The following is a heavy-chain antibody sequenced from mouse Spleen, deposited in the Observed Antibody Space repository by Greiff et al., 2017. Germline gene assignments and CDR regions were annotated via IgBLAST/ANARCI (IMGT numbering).Heavy chain of an antibody. J-gene: IGHJ2*01. Sequence: EVQLQQSGPELVKPGASVKISCKASGYTFTDYYMNWVKQSHGKSLEWIGDINPNNGGTSYNQKFKGKATLTVDKSSSTAYMELRSLTSEDSAVYYCARGGDDGFDYWGQGTTLTVSS. D-gene: IGHD2-3*01. V-gene: IGHV1-26*01. CDR3: ARGGDDGFDY. CDR2: INPNNGGT. CDR1: GYTFTDYY.